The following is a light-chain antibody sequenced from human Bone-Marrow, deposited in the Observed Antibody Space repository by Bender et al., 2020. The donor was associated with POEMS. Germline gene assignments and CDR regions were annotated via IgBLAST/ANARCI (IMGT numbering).Light chain of an antibody. CDR2: NVS. V-gene: IGLV2-14*03. Sequence: QSALTQPASVSGSPGQSITISCIGTSSDVGNYHFVSWYQRHPGKAPKLIIYNVSNRPSGVSNRFSGSKSGHTASLTISGLQPEDEADYYCSAHTTSGTHVFGTGTRVTVL. CDR1: SSDVGNYHF. CDR3: SAHTTSGTHV. J-gene: IGLJ1*01.